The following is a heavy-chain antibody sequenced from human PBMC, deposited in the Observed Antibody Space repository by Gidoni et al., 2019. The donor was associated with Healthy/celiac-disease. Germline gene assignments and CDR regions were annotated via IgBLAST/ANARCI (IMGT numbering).Heavy chain of an antibody. D-gene: IGHD3-22*01. J-gene: IGHJ3*02. Sequence: EVQLVESGGGLVQPGGSRRLSCAASGFTFSSYEMNWVRQAPGKGLELVSYISSSGSTIYYADFVKGRFTISRDYATNSLYLQMNSLRAEDTAVYYCARDPGEAVVVITPHADAFDIWGQGTMVTVSS. CDR2: ISSSGSTI. CDR1: GFTFSSYE. V-gene: IGHV3-48*03. CDR3: ARDPGEAVVVITPHADAFDI.